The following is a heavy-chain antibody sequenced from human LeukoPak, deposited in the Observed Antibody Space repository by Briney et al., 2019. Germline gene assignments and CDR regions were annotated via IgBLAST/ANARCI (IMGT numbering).Heavy chain of an antibody. CDR3: ATPHITFDY. CDR1: GFTFSSYD. Sequence: GGSLRLSCAVSGFTFSSYDMSWVRQAPGKGLQWVSAISGSGGGTYYADSVKGRFTISRDNSKNTLYLQMSSLRAEDTAIYYCATPHITFDYWGQGTLVTVSS. J-gene: IGHJ4*02. V-gene: IGHV3-23*01. D-gene: IGHD1-20*01. CDR2: ISGSGGGT.